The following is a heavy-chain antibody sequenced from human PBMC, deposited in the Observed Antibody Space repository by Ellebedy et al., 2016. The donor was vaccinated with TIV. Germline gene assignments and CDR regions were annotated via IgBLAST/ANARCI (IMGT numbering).Heavy chain of an antibody. J-gene: IGHJ6*02. CDR2: IIPIFGRT. Sequence: AASVKVSCKTSGGTFNRHALNWVRQAPGQGLEWMGEIIPIFGRTNYAEKFQGRVTINADELTTTAYLELRSLRSEDTAVYYCARGGETATLFNGYYYGMEVWGQGTTVSVSS. CDR3: ARGGETATLFNGYYYGMEV. CDR1: GGTFNRHA. D-gene: IGHD3-16*01. V-gene: IGHV1-69*13.